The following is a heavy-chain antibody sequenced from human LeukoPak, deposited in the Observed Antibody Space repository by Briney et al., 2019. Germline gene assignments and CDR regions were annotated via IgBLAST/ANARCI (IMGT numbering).Heavy chain of an antibody. CDR2: MFTSENA. V-gene: IGHV4-4*07. CDR1: GVSIINFH. J-gene: IGHJ6*02. CDR3: ARDRLCPNGVCNVNAKYGMDV. D-gene: IGHD2-8*01. Sequence: SETLSLTCTVPGVSIINFHWSWIRRPAGKGLEWVGRMFTSENANYNPSLKSRVTMSLDASRNQFSLKLSSVTAADTAVYFCARDRLCPNGVCNVNAKYGMDVWGQGTTVTV.